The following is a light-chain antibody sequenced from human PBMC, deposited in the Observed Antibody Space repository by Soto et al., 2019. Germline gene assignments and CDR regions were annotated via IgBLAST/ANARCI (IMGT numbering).Light chain of an antibody. Sequence: QSALTQPRSLSGSPGQSVTISCTGTSNDVGGYNYVSWYQQYPGKAPKLMIYDVSKRPSGVPDRFSGSKSGNTASLTISGLQAEDEADYYCCSHAGSSYIFGTGTKVTVL. CDR1: SNDVGGYNY. J-gene: IGLJ1*01. CDR3: CSHAGSSYI. CDR2: DVS. V-gene: IGLV2-11*01.